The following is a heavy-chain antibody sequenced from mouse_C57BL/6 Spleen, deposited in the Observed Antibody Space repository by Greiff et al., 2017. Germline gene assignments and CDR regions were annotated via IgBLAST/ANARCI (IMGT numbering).Heavy chain of an antibody. V-gene: IGHV1-81*01. Sequence: QVQLQQSGAELARPGASVKLSCKASGYTFTSYGISWVKQRTGQGLEWIGEIYPRSGNTYSNEKFKGKATLTADKSSSTAYMELRSLTSEDSAVYFCARSNYGNYAQYYFDYWGQGTTLTVSS. J-gene: IGHJ2*01. D-gene: IGHD2-1*01. CDR2: IYPRSGNT. CDR3: ARSNYGNYAQYYFDY. CDR1: GYTFTSYG.